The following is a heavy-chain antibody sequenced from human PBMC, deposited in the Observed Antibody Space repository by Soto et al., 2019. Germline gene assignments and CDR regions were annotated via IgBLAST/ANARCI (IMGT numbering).Heavy chain of an antibody. CDR3: ARLPYYYDSSGYSLGAFDI. CDR1: GYSFTSYW. V-gene: IGHV5-51*01. CDR2: IYPGDSDT. J-gene: IGHJ3*02. D-gene: IGHD3-22*01. Sequence: PGESLKISCKGSGYSFTSYWIGWVRQMHGKGLEWMGIIYPGDSDTRYSPSFQGQVTISADKSISTAYLQWSSLKASDTAMYYCARLPYYYDSSGYSLGAFDIWGQGTMVTVSS.